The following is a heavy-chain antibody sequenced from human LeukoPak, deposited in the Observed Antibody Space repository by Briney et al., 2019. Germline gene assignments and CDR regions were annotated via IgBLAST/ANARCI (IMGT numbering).Heavy chain of an antibody. J-gene: IGHJ1*01. CDR1: GYTFSTYG. V-gene: IGHV1-18*01. CDR2: ISAYNGNT. Sequence: GASVKVSCKASGYTFSTYGINWFRQAPGQGLGLEWMGWISAYNGNTNFAQDLRDRVTLTTDTSTSTAYMELRSLRSDDTAVYYCARDLGSCSSTTCYFSSLHWGQGTLVTVSS. D-gene: IGHD2-2*01. CDR3: ARDLGSCSSTTCYFSSLH.